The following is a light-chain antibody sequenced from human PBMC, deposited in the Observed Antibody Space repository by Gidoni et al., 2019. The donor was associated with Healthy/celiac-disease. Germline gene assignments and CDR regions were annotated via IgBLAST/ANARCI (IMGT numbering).Light chain of an antibody. Sequence: EKGLTQSPGTLSLSPGERATLYCRASQSVRSSYLAWYQKKPGQAPRLLIYGAASRATGIPDMFSGSESGTDFTLTISRLEPEDFAVYYCQQYGSPTWTFGQGTKVEIK. J-gene: IGKJ1*01. CDR3: QQYGSPTWT. CDR2: GAA. CDR1: QSVRSSY. V-gene: IGKV3-20*01.